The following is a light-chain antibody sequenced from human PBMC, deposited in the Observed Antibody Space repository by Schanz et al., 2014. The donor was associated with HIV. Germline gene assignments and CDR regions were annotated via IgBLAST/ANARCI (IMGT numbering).Light chain of an antibody. V-gene: IGLV2-11*01. CDR3: CSYAGSYTFVV. CDR1: SSDVGGYNY. CDR2: DVT. Sequence: QSALTQPASVSGSPGQSITISCTGTSSDVGGYNYVSWYQQRPGKAPKLMIYDVTKRPSGVPDRFSGSKSGNTASLTISGLQAEDEADYYCCSYAGSYTFVVFGGGTKL. J-gene: IGLJ3*02.